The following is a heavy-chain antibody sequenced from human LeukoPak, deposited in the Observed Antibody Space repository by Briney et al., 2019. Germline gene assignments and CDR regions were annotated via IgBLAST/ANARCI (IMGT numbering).Heavy chain of an antibody. V-gene: IGHV4-34*01. J-gene: IGHJ5*02. Sequence: SETLSLTCAVYGGSFSGYYWSWIRQPPGKGLEWIGEINHSGSTNYNPSLKSRVTISVDTSKNQFSLKLSSVTAADTAVYYCARAQLSQLLSNWFDPWGQGTLVTVSS. CDR1: GGSFSGYY. D-gene: IGHD2-2*01. CDR3: ARAQLSQLLSNWFDP. CDR2: INHSGST.